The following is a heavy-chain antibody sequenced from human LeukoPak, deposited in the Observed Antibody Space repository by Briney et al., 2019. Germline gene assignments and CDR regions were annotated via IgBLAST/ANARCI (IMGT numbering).Heavy chain of an antibody. J-gene: IGHJ4*02. CDR3: ARGPGSRGIFNY. Sequence: GGSLRLSCAASGFIFSSYYMTWVRQVPGKGLEWVANINPDGSEKNYVDSVKGRFTISRDNARNSLYLQMNSLRAEDTALYYCARGPGSRGIFNYWGQGTLVTVSS. CDR2: INPDGSEK. V-gene: IGHV3-7*03. CDR1: GFIFSSYY. D-gene: IGHD3-10*01.